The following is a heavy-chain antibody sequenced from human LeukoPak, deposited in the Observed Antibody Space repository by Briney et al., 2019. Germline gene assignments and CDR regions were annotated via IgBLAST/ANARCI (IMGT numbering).Heavy chain of an antibody. D-gene: IGHD2-2*03. Sequence: ASVKVSCKASGYTFTSYDINWVRQATGQGLEWMGWMNPNSGNTGYAQKFQGRVTITRNTSISTAYMELSSLRSEDTAVYYCARGPDGYCSSTSCYRVGWFDPWGQGTLVTVSS. J-gene: IGHJ5*02. CDR3: ARGPDGYCSSTSCYRVGWFDP. CDR2: MNPNSGNT. CDR1: GYTFTSYD. V-gene: IGHV1-8*03.